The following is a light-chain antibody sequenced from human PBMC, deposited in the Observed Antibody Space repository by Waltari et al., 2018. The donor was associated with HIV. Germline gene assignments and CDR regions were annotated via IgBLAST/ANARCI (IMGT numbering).Light chain of an antibody. CDR1: RTILYSSDNRNY. V-gene: IGKV4-1*01. J-gene: IGKJ4*01. Sequence: DIVMTQSPDSLPVSLGERATINCTSSRTILYSSDNRNYLAWYQQKHRQPPKLLISWASTRESVVPDRFSGSGSGTDFTLTITRLQAEDVALYHCQQYFRIPPTFGGGTKVEIK. CDR3: QQYFRIPPT. CDR2: WAS.